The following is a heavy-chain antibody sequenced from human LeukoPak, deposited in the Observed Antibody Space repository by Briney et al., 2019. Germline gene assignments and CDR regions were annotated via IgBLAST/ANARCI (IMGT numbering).Heavy chain of an antibody. CDR1: GYIFSDYY. CDR3: ARAPLGRGSYGDY. Sequence: ASVKVSCKASGYIFSDYYLHWVRQAPGHGLEWMGWINPNSGGTNYAQKFQDRVTMTRDTSISTAYMELSRLRSDDTAVYYCARAPLGRGSYGDYWGQGTLVTVSS. CDR2: INPNSGGT. D-gene: IGHD1-26*01. J-gene: IGHJ4*02. V-gene: IGHV1-2*02.